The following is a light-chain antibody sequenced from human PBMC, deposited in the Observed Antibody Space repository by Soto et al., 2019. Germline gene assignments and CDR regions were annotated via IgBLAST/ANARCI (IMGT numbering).Light chain of an antibody. CDR2: GAS. Sequence: EIVLTQSPGTLSLSPGERATLSCRASQSVSSSYLAWYQQKPGQAPRLLIYGASSRATGIPDKFSGSGSRTDFTLTISRRVPGDFAVYYCQQYGSSPLYTFGEGTKLEIK. CDR1: QSVSSSY. V-gene: IGKV3-20*01. CDR3: QQYGSSPLYT. J-gene: IGKJ2*01.